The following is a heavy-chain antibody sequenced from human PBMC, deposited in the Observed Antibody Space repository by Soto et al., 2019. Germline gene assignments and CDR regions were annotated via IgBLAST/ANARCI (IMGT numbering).Heavy chain of an antibody. CDR1: GGPFSGYY. D-gene: IGHD2-8*02. V-gene: IGHV4-34*01. CDR3: ARDKITGLFDY. Sequence: QVQLQQWGAGLLKPSETLSLTCAVYGGPFSGYYWTWIRQPPGTGLEWIGEINHSGSTNYNPSPKSRFTISVDTSKNQFSLKLTSVTAADTAVYYCARDKITGLFDYWGQGTLVTVSS. CDR2: INHSGST. J-gene: IGHJ4*02.